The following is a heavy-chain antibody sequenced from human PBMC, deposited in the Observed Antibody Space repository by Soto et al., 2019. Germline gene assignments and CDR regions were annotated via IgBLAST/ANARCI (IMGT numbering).Heavy chain of an antibody. D-gene: IGHD3-10*01. CDR1: GFTFSTYN. CDR2: IRGRGDYI. Sequence: EVQLVESGGGLVKPGGSLRLSCAASGFTFSTYNMVWVRQAPGKGLEWGSTIRGRGDYIYYADSVKGRFTVSRDNAQNSLYLQMTRLRVEDTAVYYCARELYYGSGNNPGWFDPWGEGTLVTVSS. V-gene: IGHV3-21*01. J-gene: IGHJ5*02. CDR3: ARELYYGSGNNPGWFDP.